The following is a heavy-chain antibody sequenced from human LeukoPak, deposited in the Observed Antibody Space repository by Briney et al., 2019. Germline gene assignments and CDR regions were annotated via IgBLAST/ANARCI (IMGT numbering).Heavy chain of an antibody. CDR3: AKAAGYSSSSNAFDI. J-gene: IGHJ3*02. V-gene: IGHV3-9*03. CDR1: GFTFDDYA. CDR2: ISWNGGSI. D-gene: IGHD6-6*01. Sequence: GRPLRLSCAASGFTFDDYAMHWVRQAPGKGLEWVSGISWNGGSIAYADSVKGRFTISRDNAKNSLYLQMNSLRAEDMAFYYCAKAAGYSSSSNAFDIWGHGTMVTVSS.